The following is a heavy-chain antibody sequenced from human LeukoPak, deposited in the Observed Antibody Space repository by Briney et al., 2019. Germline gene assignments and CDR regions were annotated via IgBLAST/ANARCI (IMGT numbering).Heavy chain of an antibody. D-gene: IGHD6-13*01. Sequence: GGSLRLSCAASGFSFSNSGMNWVRQAPGKGLEWVSFIRYDGSNKYYADSVKGRFTISRDNAKNSLYLQMNSLRAEDTALYYCAKTKAGYSSSPLDYWGQGTLVTVSS. CDR2: IRYDGSNK. CDR1: GFSFSNSG. CDR3: AKTKAGYSSSPLDY. V-gene: IGHV3-30*02. J-gene: IGHJ4*02.